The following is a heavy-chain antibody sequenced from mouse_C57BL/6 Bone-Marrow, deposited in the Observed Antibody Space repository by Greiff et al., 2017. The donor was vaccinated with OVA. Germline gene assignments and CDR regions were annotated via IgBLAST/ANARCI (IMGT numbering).Heavy chain of an antibody. D-gene: IGHD2-5*01. CDR3: ARNYSNGFAY. J-gene: IGHJ3*01. CDR1: GYTFTSYG. V-gene: IGHV1-81*01. Sequence: VQRVESGAELARPGASVKLSCKASGYTFTSYGISWVKQRPGQGLEWIGEIYPRSGNTYYNEKFKGKATLTADKSSSTAYMELRSLTSEDSAVYFCARNYSNGFAYWGQGTLVTVSA. CDR2: IYPRSGNT.